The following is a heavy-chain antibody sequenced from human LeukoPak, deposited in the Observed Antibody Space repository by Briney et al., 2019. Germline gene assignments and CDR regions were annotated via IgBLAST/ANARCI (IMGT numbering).Heavy chain of an antibody. CDR3: ARRGIYDSSGFDH. V-gene: IGHV3-74*01. Sequence: GGSLRLSCAASGFTLSSYWMHWVRQAPGKGLVWVSRIKSDGSSATYADSVKGRFTISRDNAKNTLYLQMNSLTAEDTAVYYCARRGIYDSSGFDHWGQGTLVTVSS. CDR2: IKSDGSSA. CDR1: GFTLSSYW. J-gene: IGHJ5*02. D-gene: IGHD3-22*01.